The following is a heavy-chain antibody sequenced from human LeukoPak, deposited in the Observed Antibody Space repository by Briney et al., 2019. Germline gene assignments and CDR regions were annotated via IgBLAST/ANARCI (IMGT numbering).Heavy chain of an antibody. CDR1: GFTFSSYG. V-gene: IGHV3-30*18. CDR3: AKTRGYSYGDFDY. J-gene: IGHJ4*02. Sequence: GGSLRLSCAASGFTFSSYGMHRVRQAPGKGLEWVAVISYDGSNKYYADSVKGRFTISRDNSKNTLYLQMNSLRAEDTAVYYCAKTRGYSYGDFDYWGQGTLVTVSS. D-gene: IGHD5-18*01. CDR2: ISYDGSNK.